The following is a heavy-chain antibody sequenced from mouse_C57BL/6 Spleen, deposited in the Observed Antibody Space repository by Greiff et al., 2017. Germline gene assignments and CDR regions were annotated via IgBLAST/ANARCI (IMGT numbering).Heavy chain of an antibody. CDR1: GYTFTDYE. CDR3: TRRVDSSEAMDY. Sequence: QVHVKQSGAELVRPGASVTLSCKASGYTFTDYEMHWVKQTPVHGLEWIGAIDPETGGTAYNQKFKGKAILTADKSSSTAYMELRSLTSEDSAVYYCTRRVDSSEAMDYWGQGTSVTVSS. V-gene: IGHV1-15*01. J-gene: IGHJ4*01. D-gene: IGHD3-2*02. CDR2: IDPETGGT.